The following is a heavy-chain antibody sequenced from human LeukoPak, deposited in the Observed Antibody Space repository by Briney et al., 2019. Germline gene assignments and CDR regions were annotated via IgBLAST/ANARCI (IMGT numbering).Heavy chain of an antibody. J-gene: IGHJ4*02. V-gene: IGHV3-30*02. CDR2: IRYDGSNQ. CDR3: AKDLSSSSRTFDY. CDR1: GFTFSSYG. Sequence: GGSLRLSCAASGFTFSSYGMHWVRQAPGKGLEWVAFIRYDGSNQYYADAVQGRFTISRDNSKNTLYLQMNSLRPEDTAVCYCAKDLSSSSRTFDYWGQGTLVTVSS. D-gene: IGHD6-13*01.